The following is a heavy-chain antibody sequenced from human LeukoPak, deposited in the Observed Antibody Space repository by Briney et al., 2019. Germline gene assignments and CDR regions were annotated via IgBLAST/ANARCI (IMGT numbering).Heavy chain of an antibody. CDR2: IGIRGDT. CDR1: GFTFIDYD. Sequence: GGSLRLSCAASGFTFIDYDMHWVRQVIGKGLEWVSAIGIRGDTHYSGSVKDRFTISRENAESSLYLRMNSLRADDTAVYYCARGGIQVSGIDEFDYWGQGTLVTVSS. J-gene: IGHJ4*02. V-gene: IGHV3-13*01. CDR3: ARGGIQVSGIDEFDY. D-gene: IGHD6-19*01.